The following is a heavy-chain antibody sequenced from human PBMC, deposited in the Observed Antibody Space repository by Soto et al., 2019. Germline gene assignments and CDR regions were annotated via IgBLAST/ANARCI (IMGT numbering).Heavy chain of an antibody. CDR1: GFSLSTSGVG. D-gene: IGHD4-17*01. V-gene: IGHV2-5*02. CDR2: IYWDDDK. Sequence: QITLKESGPTLVKPTQTLTLTCTFSGFSLSTSGVGVGWIRQPPGKALEWLALIYWDDDKRYSPSLKSRLNITKNTSKNQVVLTMTNMDPVDTATYYCAHRRWTYGDWGWFDPWGQGTLVTVSS. J-gene: IGHJ5*02. CDR3: AHRRWTYGDWGWFDP.